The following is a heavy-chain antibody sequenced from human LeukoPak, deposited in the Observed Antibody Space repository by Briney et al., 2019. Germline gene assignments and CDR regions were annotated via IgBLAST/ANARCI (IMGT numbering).Heavy chain of an antibody. CDR2: ITTNGGST. CDR3: ARGPSVLGAIDN. J-gene: IGHJ4*02. D-gene: IGHD3-10*01. Sequence: GGSLRLSCSASGFIFSSYYMHWVRQAPGKGLEYVSAITTNGGSTYYADSVKGRFTISRDNAKDMLYLQMDSLRVEDTAIYYCARGPSVLGAIDNWGQGTLVAVSS. CDR1: GFIFSSYY. V-gene: IGHV3-64*04.